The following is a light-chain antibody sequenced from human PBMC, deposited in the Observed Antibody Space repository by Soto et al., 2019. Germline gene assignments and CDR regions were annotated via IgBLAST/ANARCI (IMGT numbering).Light chain of an antibody. CDR2: EVS. J-gene: IGLJ1*01. CDR1: SGDVAGYKF. CDR3: VSYTGNIYV. Sequence: QSVLTQPASVSGSPGQSITSYWTGTSGDVAGYKFVSWYHQDTGKAPKVMIYEVSNLPSRVSRRFSGAKSGNTASLTISGLQAEDEADYFCVSYTGNIYVFGNGTKVTVL. V-gene: IGLV2-14*01.